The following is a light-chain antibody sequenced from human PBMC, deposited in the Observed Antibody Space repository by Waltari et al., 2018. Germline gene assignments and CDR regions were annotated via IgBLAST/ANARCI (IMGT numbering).Light chain of an antibody. CDR2: EVR. CDR1: NSDVGDYNC. CDR3: SSCTSTTNHLL. V-gene: IGLV2-14*01. J-gene: IGLJ3*02. Sequence: QSALTQPASVSGSPGQSITISCTGTNSDVGDYNCVSWYQQHPGNVPKHLIYEVRTRPSGVSNRFSAAKSGNTASLTISGHQAEDEADYYCSSCTSTTNHLLFGGGTKLTVL.